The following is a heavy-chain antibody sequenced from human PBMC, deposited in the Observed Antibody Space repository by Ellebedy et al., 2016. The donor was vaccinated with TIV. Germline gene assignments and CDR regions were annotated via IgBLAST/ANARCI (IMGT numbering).Heavy chain of an antibody. V-gene: IGHV4-59*08. J-gene: IGHJ3*02. Sequence: MPSETLSLTCTVSGGSINSYYWSWIRQPPGKGLEWIGYIYYSGNINYNPSLKSRVTISVDTSKNQFSLQLSSVTAADTAVYYCARHTLVGARNAFDIWGRGTMVTVSS. D-gene: IGHD1-26*01. CDR3: ARHTLVGARNAFDI. CDR2: IYYSGNI. CDR1: GGSINSYY.